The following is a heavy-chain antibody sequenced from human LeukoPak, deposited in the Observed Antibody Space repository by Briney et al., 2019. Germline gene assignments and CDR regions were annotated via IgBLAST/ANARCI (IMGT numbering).Heavy chain of an antibody. CDR1: GFTSSSYG. CDR2: IRYDGSNK. D-gene: IGHD2-21*01. J-gene: IGHJ5*02. CDR3: AKGYCGGDDCFNWFDP. V-gene: IGHV3-30*02. Sequence: GGSLRLSCAASGFTSSSYGMHWVRQAPGKGLEWVAFIRYDGSNKYYADSVKGRFTISRDNSKNTLYLQMNSLRAEDTAVYYCAKGYCGGDDCFNWFDPWGQETLVTVSS.